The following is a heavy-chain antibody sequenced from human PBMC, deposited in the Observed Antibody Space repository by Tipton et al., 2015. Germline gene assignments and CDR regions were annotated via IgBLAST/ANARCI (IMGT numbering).Heavy chain of an antibody. CDR1: GGSFSGYY. CDR2: INHSGSS. V-gene: IGHV4-34*01. D-gene: IGHD6-13*01. Sequence: LRLSCAVYGGSFSGYYWSWIRQPPGKGLEWIGEINHSGSSNYKTSLNSRVSVSVDTSKNQFSLRVSSVTAADTAVYYCARGAGNSSTWDFDYWGQGSLVTVSS. CDR3: ARGAGNSSTWDFDY. J-gene: IGHJ4*02.